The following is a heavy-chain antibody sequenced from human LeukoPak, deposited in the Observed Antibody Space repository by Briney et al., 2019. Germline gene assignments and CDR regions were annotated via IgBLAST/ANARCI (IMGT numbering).Heavy chain of an antibody. CDR1: GFTFSSYA. D-gene: IGHD2-15*01. V-gene: IGHV3-23*01. Sequence: GGSLRLSCAASGFTFSSYAMSWVRQAPGKGLEWVAAISGSGGSTYYADSVKGRFTISRDNSKNTLYLQMNSLRAEDTAVYYCAKKKVVLDYFDYWGQGTLVTVSS. J-gene: IGHJ4*02. CDR3: AKKKVVLDYFDY. CDR2: ISGSGGST.